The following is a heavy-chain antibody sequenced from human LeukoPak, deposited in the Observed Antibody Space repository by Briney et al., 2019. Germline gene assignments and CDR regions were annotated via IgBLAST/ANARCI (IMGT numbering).Heavy chain of an antibody. CDR2: INHSGST. D-gene: IGHD5-24*01. Sequence: SETLSLTCAVYGGSFSGYYWSWIRQPPGKGLEWIGEINHSGSTNYNPSLKSRVTISVDTSKNQFSLKLSSVTAADTAVYYGARGQGHAAGVATINPYYFDYWGQGTLVTASS. J-gene: IGHJ4*02. V-gene: IGHV4-34*01. CDR3: ARGQGHAAGVATINPYYFDY. CDR1: GGSFSGYY.